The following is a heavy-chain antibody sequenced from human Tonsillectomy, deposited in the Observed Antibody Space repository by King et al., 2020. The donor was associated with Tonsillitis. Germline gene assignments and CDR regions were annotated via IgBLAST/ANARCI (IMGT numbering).Heavy chain of an antibody. CDR1: GFTFSGSA. Sequence: QLVQSGGGLVQPGGSLKLSRAASGFTFSGSAMHWVRQASGKGLEWVGRIRSKANSYATASAASVKGRFTISRDDSKNTAYLQMNSLKTEDTAVYYCTRTTTYSGSYSSWGQGTLVTVSS. CDR2: IRSKANSYAT. V-gene: IGHV3-73*01. D-gene: IGHD1-26*01. J-gene: IGHJ5*02. CDR3: TRTTTYSGSYSS.